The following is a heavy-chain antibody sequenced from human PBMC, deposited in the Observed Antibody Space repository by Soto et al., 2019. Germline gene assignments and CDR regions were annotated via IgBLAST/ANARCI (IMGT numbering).Heavy chain of an antibody. V-gene: IGHV1-69*06. CDR2: IIPIFGTA. Sequence: ASVKVSCKASGGTFSSYAISWVRQAPGQGLEWMGGIIPIFGTANYAQKFQGRVTITADKSTSTAYMELSSLRSEDTAVYYCARGFSRYNWNRNPYYYGMDVWGQGTTVTVSS. CDR1: GGTFSSYA. J-gene: IGHJ6*02. CDR3: ARGFSRYNWNRNPYYYGMDV. D-gene: IGHD1-20*01.